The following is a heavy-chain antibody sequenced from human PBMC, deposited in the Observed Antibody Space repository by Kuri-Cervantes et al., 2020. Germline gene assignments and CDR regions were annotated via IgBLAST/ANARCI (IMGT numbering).Heavy chain of an antibody. V-gene: IGHV3-53*01. Sequence: GESLKISCAASGFTVSSNYMSWVRQAPGKGLEWVSVIYSGGSTYYADSVKGRFTISRDNSKNTLYLQMNSLRAEDTAVYYCAREGARWFGGIDYWGQGTLVTVSS. CDR1: GFTVSSNY. CDR3: AREGARWFGGIDY. J-gene: IGHJ4*02. CDR2: IYSGGST. D-gene: IGHD3-10*01.